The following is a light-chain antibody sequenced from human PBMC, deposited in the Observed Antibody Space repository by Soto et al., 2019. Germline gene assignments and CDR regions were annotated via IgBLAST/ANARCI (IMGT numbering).Light chain of an antibody. CDR1: QSISSY. CDR3: QQSYSTPT. CDR2: AAS. V-gene: IGKV1-39*01. J-gene: IGKJ2*01. Sequence: DIQMTQSPSSLSASVGDRVTITCRASQSISSYLNWYQQKPGKAPKLLIYAASSLQSGVPSRFSGSGSGTDFTLTISSLQPEDFATYYCQQSYSTPTFGRGTKLVIK.